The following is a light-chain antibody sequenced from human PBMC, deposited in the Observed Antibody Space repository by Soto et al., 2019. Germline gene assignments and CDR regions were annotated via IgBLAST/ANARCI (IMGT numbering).Light chain of an antibody. V-gene: IGLV2-14*01. CDR1: SSDVGGYNF. CDR2: DVS. Sequence: QSVLTQPASVSGSPGQSITISCTGTSSDVGGYNFVSWYQQHPGKAPKLIIYDVSSRPSGVSNRFSGSKSGNTASLTISGLQAEDEADYYCSSYTTSTPSVFGTGTKVTVL. J-gene: IGLJ1*01. CDR3: SSYTTSTPSV.